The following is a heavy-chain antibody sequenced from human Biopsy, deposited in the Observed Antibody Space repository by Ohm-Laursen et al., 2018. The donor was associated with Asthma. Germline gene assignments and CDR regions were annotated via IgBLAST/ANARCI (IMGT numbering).Heavy chain of an antibody. CDR3: VKDHSAGYYYFDD. CDR1: GFTFSSYS. CDR2: IATDGSNK. J-gene: IGHJ4*02. D-gene: IGHD2-21*01. Sequence: GSLRLPCAAFGFTFSSYSMHWVRQAPGRGPEYVSFIATDGSNKFYADSVKGRFTVSRDNSKHTLYLHMTGLRADDTGVYYCVKDHSAGYYYFDDWGQGAQVTVSS. V-gene: IGHV3-64D*08.